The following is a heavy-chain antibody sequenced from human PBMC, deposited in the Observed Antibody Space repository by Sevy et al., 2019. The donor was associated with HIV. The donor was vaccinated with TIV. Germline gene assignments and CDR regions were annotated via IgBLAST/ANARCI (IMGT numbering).Heavy chain of an antibody. CDR3: ARGVGGDYSSTSCHVDY. Sequence: SDTLSLTCAVSGGSISSNNWWNWVRQTPGKGLEWIGEIYHSGSTNRNPSLKSRVTISVDKSKNQFSLKLSSVTAADTAVYYCARGVGGDYSSTSCHVDYWGQGTLVTVS. CDR2: IYHSGST. D-gene: IGHD2-2*03. CDR1: GGSISSNNW. J-gene: IGHJ4*02. V-gene: IGHV4-4*02.